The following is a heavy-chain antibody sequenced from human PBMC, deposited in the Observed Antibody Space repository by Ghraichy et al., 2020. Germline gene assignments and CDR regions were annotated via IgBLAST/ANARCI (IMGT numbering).Heavy chain of an antibody. CDR2: IYSGGST. CDR1: GFTVSSNY. J-gene: IGHJ3*02. Sequence: GGSLRLSCAASGFTVSSNYMSWVRQAPGKGLEWVSVIYSGGSTYYADSVKGRFTISRDNSKNTLYLQMNSLRAEDTAVYYCARDGPYYYDSSGYYHPLGAFDIWGQGTMVTVSS. D-gene: IGHD3-22*01. V-gene: IGHV3-53*01. CDR3: ARDGPYYYDSSGYYHPLGAFDI.